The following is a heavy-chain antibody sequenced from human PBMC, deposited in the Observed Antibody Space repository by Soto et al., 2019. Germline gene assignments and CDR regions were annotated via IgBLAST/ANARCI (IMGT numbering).Heavy chain of an antibody. V-gene: IGHV3-53*02. J-gene: IGHJ2*01. CDR2: IYSGGST. D-gene: IGHD5-12*01. CDR1: GFTVSSNY. CDR3: AREGVMATPIDDYWYFDL. Sequence: EVQLVETGGGLIQPGGSLRLSCAASGFTVSSNYMSWVRQAPGKGLEWVSVIYSGGSTYYADSVKGRFTISRDNSKNTLYLQMNSLRAEDTAVYYCAREGVMATPIDDYWYFDLWGRGTLVTVSS.